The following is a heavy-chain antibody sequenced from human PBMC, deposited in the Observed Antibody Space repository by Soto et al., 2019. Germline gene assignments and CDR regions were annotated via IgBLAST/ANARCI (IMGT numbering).Heavy chain of an antibody. CDR2: ISAYNGNT. V-gene: IGHV1-18*04. J-gene: IGHJ4*02. CDR3: ARDAEAYCGGDCYLFY. CDR1: GYTFTSYG. Sequence: QVQLVQSGAEVKKPGASVKVSCKASGYTFTSYGISWVRQAPGQGLEWMGWISAYNGNTNYAQKLQGRVTMTTETSTSTADMELRSLRSDDTAVYYCARDAEAYCGGDCYLFYWGQRTLVTVSS. D-gene: IGHD2-21*02.